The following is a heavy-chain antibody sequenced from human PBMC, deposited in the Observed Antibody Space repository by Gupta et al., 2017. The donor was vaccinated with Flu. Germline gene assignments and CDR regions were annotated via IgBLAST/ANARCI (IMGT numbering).Heavy chain of an antibody. CDR3: ARLKSIVGGPAAPAGRVNWFDP. V-gene: IGHV4-39*01. CDR1: GGSISRSSYY. Sequence: QLQLPESGPGLVKPSETLSLTCTVSGGSISRSSYYWCWIRQPPGKGLEWIGSIYYSGSTYYNPSRKSRVTRSVDTSKNQLALKLSSVTAADTAVYYCARLKSIVGGPAAPAGRVNWFDPWCQGPLVTVSS. CDR2: IYYSGST. J-gene: IGHJ5*02. D-gene: IGHD2-2*01.